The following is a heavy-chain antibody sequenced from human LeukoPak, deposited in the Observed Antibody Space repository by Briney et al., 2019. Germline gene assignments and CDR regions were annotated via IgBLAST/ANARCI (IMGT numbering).Heavy chain of an antibody. CDR1: GFTFSSYS. D-gene: IGHD2-2*01. CDR2: ISSSSSTI. CDR3: ARYCSSTSCYDLGDY. Sequence: GGSLRLSCAASGFTFSSYSMNWVRQAPGKGLEWVSYISSSSSTIYYADSVKGRFTISRDNAKNSLYLQMNSLRAEDTAVCYCARYCSSTSCYDLGDYWGQGTLVTVSS. J-gene: IGHJ4*02. V-gene: IGHV3-48*01.